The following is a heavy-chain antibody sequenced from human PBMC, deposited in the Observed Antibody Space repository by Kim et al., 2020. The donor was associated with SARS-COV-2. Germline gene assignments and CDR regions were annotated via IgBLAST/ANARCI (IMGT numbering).Heavy chain of an antibody. CDR3: ARSHGNRGAIAHGDY. V-gene: IGHV1-46*01. Sequence: ASVKVSCKASGYTFTSYYMHWVRQAPGQGLEWMGIINPSGGSTSYAQKFQGRVTMTRDTSTSTVYMELSSLRSEDTAVYYCARSHGNRGAIAHGDYWGQGTLVTVSS. CDR1: GYTFTSYY. J-gene: IGHJ4*02. CDR2: INPSGGST. D-gene: IGHD3-10*01.